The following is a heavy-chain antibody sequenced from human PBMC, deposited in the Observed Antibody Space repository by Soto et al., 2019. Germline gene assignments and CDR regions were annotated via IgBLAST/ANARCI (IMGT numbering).Heavy chain of an antibody. CDR3: ARDQDIVVVPAAMASPDAFDI. D-gene: IGHD2-2*01. CDR2: IIPIFGTA. J-gene: IGHJ3*02. V-gene: IGHV1-69*13. CDR1: GGTFSSYA. Sequence: SVKVSCKASGGTFSSYAISWVRQAPGQGLEWMGGIIPIFGTANYAQKFQGRVTITADESTSTAYMELSSLRSEDTAVYYCARDQDIVVVPAAMASPDAFDIWGQGTMVTFSS.